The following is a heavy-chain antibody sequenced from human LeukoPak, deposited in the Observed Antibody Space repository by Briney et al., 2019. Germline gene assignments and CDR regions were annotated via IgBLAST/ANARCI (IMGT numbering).Heavy chain of an antibody. CDR3: VRLSGGYYYDY. J-gene: IGHJ4*02. Sequence: GGSLRLSCSASGFTLTTYSMHWVRQAPGKGLEYVSSITSDGTGTYYADSVKGRFPISRDNSKNTLYLQMSSLRAEDTAVYYCVRLSGGYYYDYWGQGTLVTVSS. CDR1: GFTLTTYS. V-gene: IGHV3-64D*09. D-gene: IGHD3-22*01. CDR2: ITSDGTGT.